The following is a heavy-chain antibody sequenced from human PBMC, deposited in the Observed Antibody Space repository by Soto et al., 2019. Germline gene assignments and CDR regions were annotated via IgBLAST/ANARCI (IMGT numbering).Heavy chain of an antibody. CDR2: IKQDGSEK. CDR1: RFTFSSYW. D-gene: IGHD6-19*01. Sequence: PGGSLRLSCAASRFTFSSYWMNWVRQAPGKGLEWVANIKQDGSEKNYVDSVKGRFTISRDNGKDSLFLQMNSLRAEDTAVYYCARSRGWTIDYWGQGTLVTVSS. CDR3: ARSRGWTIDY. J-gene: IGHJ4*02. V-gene: IGHV3-7*01.